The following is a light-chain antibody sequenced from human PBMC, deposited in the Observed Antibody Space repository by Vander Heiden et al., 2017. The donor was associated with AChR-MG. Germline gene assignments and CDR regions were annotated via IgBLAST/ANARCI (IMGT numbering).Light chain of an antibody. J-gene: IGKJ3*01. CDR1: QSVSSN. V-gene: IGKV3-15*01. CDR3: QQSGEFT. Sequence: EIVMTQSPATLSVSPGERATLSCRASQSVSSNLAWYQQKPGQAPRLLIYGASTRATGIPARFSGSGSGTEFTLTISSLQSEDFAVYYSQQSGEFTFGHGTKVDIK. CDR2: GAS.